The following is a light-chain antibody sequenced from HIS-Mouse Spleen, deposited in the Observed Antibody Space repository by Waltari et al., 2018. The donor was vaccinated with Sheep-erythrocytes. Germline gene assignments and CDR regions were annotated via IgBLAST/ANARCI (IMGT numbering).Light chain of an antibody. CDR1: SSDVGGYNY. CDR3: CSYAGSYNHV. J-gene: IGLJ1*01. CDR2: DVS. Sequence: QSALTQPRSVSGSPGQSVTISCTGTSSDVGGYNYVSWYQQHPGKAPKRLIYDVSKRPSGVPDRFSGSKSGNTASLTSSGRQAEDEADYYCCSYAGSYNHVFATGTKVTVL. V-gene: IGLV2-11*01.